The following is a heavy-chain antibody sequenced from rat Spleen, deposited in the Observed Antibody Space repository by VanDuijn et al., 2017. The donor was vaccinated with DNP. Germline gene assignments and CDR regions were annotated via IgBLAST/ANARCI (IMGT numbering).Heavy chain of an antibody. Sequence: EVQLVESGGGLVQPGRSLKLSCAASGFTFSDYYMAWVRQAPTKGLEWVAYISYDGGSTTYGDSVKGRFTISRDNAENTLYLQMNSLRSEDTATYYCARGAGSPYWYFDFWGPGTMVTVSS. CDR3: ARGAGSPYWYFDF. D-gene: IGHD5-1*01. CDR2: ISYDGGST. CDR1: GFTFSDYY. V-gene: IGHV5-22*01. J-gene: IGHJ1*01.